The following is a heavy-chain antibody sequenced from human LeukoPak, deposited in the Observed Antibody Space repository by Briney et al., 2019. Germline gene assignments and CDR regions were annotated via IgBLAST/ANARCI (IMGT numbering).Heavy chain of an antibody. D-gene: IGHD2-21*01. Sequence: PGGSLRLSCAASGFTFSSYAMSWVRQAPGKGLEWVSAISGSGGSTYYADSVKGRFTISRGNSKNTLYLQMNSLRAEDTAVYYCAKGLVPNYYYYGMDVWGQGTTVTVSS. CDR2: ISGSGGST. J-gene: IGHJ6*02. CDR1: GFTFSSYA. V-gene: IGHV3-23*01. CDR3: AKGLVPNYYYYGMDV.